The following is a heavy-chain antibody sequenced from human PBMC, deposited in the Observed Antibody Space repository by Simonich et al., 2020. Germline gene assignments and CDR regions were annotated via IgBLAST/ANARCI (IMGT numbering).Heavy chain of an antibody. CDR2: INPNRGGT. Sequence: QVQLVQSGAEVKKPGASVKVSCKASGYTFTGYYMHWVRQAPGQGLEWMGWINPNRGGTNYAQKFQGRVTMTRDTSISTAYMELSRLRSDDTAVYYCAMGLLSGIYYAFDIWGQGTMVTVSS. CDR1: GYTFTGYY. J-gene: IGHJ3*02. D-gene: IGHD1-26*01. CDR3: AMGLLSGIYYAFDI. V-gene: IGHV1-2*02.